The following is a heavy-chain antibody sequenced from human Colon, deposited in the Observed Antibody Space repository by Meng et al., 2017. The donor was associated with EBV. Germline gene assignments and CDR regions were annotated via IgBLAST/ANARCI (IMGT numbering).Heavy chain of an antibody. V-gene: IGHV4-39*01. CDR2: VRYTGTA. J-gene: IGHJ4*02. Sequence: LQLQESGPGLVQPSGTLSLTCTVSGGSLDKSDYFWDWIRQPPGKGLEWIGSVRYTGTAYYNPSLTSRVTISVDTSKNQFSLNLSSLTAADTAVYYCARHVYGDSYGFWGQGTLVTVSS. D-gene: IGHD4-17*01. CDR1: GGSLDKSDYF. CDR3: ARHVYGDSYGF.